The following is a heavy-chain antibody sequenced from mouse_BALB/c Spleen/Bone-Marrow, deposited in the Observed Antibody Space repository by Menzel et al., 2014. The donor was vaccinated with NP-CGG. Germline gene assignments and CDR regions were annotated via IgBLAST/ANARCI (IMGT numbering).Heavy chain of an antibody. V-gene: IGHV4-1*02. CDR3: ARQGYYGKGDY. CDR1: GFDFSRYW. Sequence: DVQLVESGGGLVQPGGSLKLSCAASGFDFSRYWMSWVRQAPGKGLEWIGEINPDSSTINYTPYLKGKFIISNDNAKNTLYLQMSKVRSEDTALYYCARQGYYGKGDYWGQGTTLTVSS. D-gene: IGHD2-1*01. CDR2: INPDSSTI. J-gene: IGHJ2*01.